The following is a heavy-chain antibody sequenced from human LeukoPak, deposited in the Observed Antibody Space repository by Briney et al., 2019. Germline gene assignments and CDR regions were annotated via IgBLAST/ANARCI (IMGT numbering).Heavy chain of an antibody. Sequence: GGSLRLSCAASGFTFSSYAMSWVRQAPGKGLEWVSVISRSGGSTYYADSVKGRFTISRDNSKNTLYLQMNSLRAEDTAVYYCAKDRLGSLSDYYTFFDYWGQGTLVTVSS. J-gene: IGHJ4*02. CDR3: AKDRLGSLSDYYTFFDY. D-gene: IGHD1-26*01. V-gene: IGHV3-23*01. CDR2: ISRSGGST. CDR1: GFTFSSYA.